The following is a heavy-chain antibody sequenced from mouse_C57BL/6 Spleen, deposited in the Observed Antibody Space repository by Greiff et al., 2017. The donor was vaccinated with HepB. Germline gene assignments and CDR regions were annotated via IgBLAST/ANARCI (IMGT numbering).Heavy chain of an antibody. D-gene: IGHD2-1*01. CDR3: ARGGDLHAKGWFAY. J-gene: IGHJ3*01. V-gene: IGHV1-54*01. CDR1: GYAFTNYL. CDR2: INPGSGGT. Sequence: VQLQQSGAELVRPGTSVKVSCKASGYAFTNYLIEWVKQRPGQGLEWIGVINPGSGGTNYNEKFKGKATLTADKSSSTAYMQLSSLTSEDSAVYFCARGGDLHAKGWFAYWGQGTLVTVSA.